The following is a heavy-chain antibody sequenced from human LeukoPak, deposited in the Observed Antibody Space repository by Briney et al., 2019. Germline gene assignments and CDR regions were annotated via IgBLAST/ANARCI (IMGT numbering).Heavy chain of an antibody. CDR2: IKHDGSEK. J-gene: IGHJ4*02. Sequence: PGGSLRLSCAASGFIFTNYFMSWVRQAPGKGLEWVARIKHDGSEKYYVDSVRGRFTISRDNTKNSLYLQMSSLRAEDTAVYYCATDRGWRTSGYYLYYFEYWGQGTLVTFSS. V-gene: IGHV3-7*01. CDR3: ATDRGWRTSGYYLYYFEY. D-gene: IGHD3-3*01. CDR1: GFIFTNYF.